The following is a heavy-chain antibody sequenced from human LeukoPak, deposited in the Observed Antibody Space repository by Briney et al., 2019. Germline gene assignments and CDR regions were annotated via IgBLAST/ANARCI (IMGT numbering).Heavy chain of an antibody. D-gene: IGHD3-22*01. CDR3: ARAPPYYDSSGYYDY. CDR2: IYYSGST. Sequence: SQTLSLTCTVSGASISSGGYSWSWIRQHPGEGLEWIGDIYYSGSTYYNPSLKSRVTISVDSSKNQFSLRLSSVTAADTAVYYCARAPPYYDSSGYYDYWGQGTLVTVSS. J-gene: IGHJ4*02. CDR1: GASISSGGYS. V-gene: IGHV4-31*03.